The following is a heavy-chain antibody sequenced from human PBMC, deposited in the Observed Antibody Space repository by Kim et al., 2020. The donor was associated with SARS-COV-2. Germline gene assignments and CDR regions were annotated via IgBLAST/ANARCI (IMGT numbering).Heavy chain of an antibody. CDR1: GGSFSGYY. Sequence: SETLSLTCAVYGGSFSGYYWSWIRQPPGKGLEWIGEINHSGSTNYNPSLKSRVTISVDTSKNQFSLKLSSVTAADTAVYYCAREGITGTVGSWGQGTLVNVSS. CDR3: AREGITGTVGS. D-gene: IGHD1-20*01. J-gene: IGHJ5*02. CDR2: INHSGST. V-gene: IGHV4-34*01.